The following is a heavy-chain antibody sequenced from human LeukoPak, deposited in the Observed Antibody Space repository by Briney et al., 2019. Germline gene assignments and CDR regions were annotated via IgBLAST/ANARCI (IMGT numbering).Heavy chain of an antibody. J-gene: IGHJ4*02. CDR2: IYYSGST. V-gene: IGHV4-59*01. Sequence: PSETLSLTCTVSGGSISSYYWSWLRQPPGKGLEWIGYIYYSGSTNYNPSLKSRVTISVDTSKNQFSLKLSSVTTADTAVYYCAREGYSSGWVFDYWGQGTLVTVSS. D-gene: IGHD6-19*01. CDR1: GGSISSYY. CDR3: AREGYSSGWVFDY.